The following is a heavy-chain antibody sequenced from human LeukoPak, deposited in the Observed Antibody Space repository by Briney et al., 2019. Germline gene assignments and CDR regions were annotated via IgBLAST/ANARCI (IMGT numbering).Heavy chain of an antibody. CDR2: ISGDGVST. CDR3: ARESGKFDY. CDR1: GLPIGDFA. Sequence: GGSLRLSCVASGLPIGDFAMHWVRQAPGKGLEWVSLISGDGVSTFYADSVKGRFSISKDNSKNSLSLEVNSLRTEDTAMYYCARESGKFDYWGQGTLVAVSS. J-gene: IGHJ4*02. V-gene: IGHV3-43*02.